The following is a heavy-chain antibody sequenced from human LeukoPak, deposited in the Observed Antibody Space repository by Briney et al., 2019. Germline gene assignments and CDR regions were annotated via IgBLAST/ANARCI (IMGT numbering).Heavy chain of an antibody. CDR2: IWYDGSNK. CDR3: ARDRVGWELLHDAFDI. J-gene: IGHJ3*02. CDR1: GFTFSSYG. V-gene: IGHV3-33*08. D-gene: IGHD1-26*01. Sequence: GRSLRLSCAASGFTFSSYGMHWVRQAPGKGLEWVAVIWYDGSNKYYADSVKGRFTISRDNSKNTLYLQMNSLRAEDTAVYYCARDRVGWELLHDAFDIWGQGTMVTVSS.